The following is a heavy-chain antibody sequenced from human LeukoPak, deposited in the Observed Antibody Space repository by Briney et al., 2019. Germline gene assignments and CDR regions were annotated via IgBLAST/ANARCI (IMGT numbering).Heavy chain of an antibody. CDR3: ARGSYDSSDFEYFQH. J-gene: IGHJ1*01. Sequence: ASVKASCKASGYTFTGYYIHWVRQAPGHGLEWMGWINPDSGDTNYAQRFQGRATMTRDTSISTAYMEKRRLTSDDTAVYYCARGSYDSSDFEYFQHWGQGTLVTVSS. D-gene: IGHD3-22*01. CDR2: INPDSGDT. CDR1: GYTFTGYY. V-gene: IGHV1-2*02.